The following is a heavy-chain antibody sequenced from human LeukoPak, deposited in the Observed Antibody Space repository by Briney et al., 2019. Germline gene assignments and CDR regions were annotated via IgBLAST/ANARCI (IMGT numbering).Heavy chain of an antibody. Sequence: PGGSLRLSCAASGFTFSSYGMHWVRQAPGKGLEWVAFIRYDGSNKYYADSVRGRFTISRDNSKNTLYLQMNSLRAEDTAVYYCAKDLGYCSSTSCYGFDPWGQGTLVTVSS. CDR1: GFTFSSYG. J-gene: IGHJ5*02. V-gene: IGHV3-30*02. CDR2: IRYDGSNK. D-gene: IGHD2-2*01. CDR3: AKDLGYCSSTSCYGFDP.